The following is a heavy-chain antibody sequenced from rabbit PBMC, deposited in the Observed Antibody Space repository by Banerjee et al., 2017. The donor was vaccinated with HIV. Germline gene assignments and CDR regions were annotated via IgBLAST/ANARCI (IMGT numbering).Heavy chain of an antibody. Sequence: QEQLVESGGGLVTLGGSLKLTCKASGIDFSSSFWISWVRQAPGKGLEWIACIAAGTGGTIYYANWANGRFTISSDNAQNTVDLQMNSLTAADTATYFCARDGAGYAGYGYASYYGMDLWGQGTLVTVS. V-gene: IGHV1S45*01. CDR3: ARDGAGYAGYGYASYYGMDL. CDR2: IAAGTGGTI. D-gene: IGHD6-1*01. CDR1: GIDFSSSFW. J-gene: IGHJ6*01.